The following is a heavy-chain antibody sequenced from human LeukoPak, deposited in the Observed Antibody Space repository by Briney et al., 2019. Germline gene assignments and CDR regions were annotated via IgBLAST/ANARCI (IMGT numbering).Heavy chain of an antibody. CDR2: ISWNSGSI. D-gene: IGHD3-22*01. V-gene: IGHV3-9*01. J-gene: IGHJ6*02. CDR3: ARVRYDSSGQYYYYYGMDV. Sequence: GGSLRLSCAASGFTFSSYGMHWVRQAPGKGLEWVSGISWNSGSIGYADSVKGRFTISRDNAKNSLYLQMNSLRAEDTALYYCARVRYDSSGQYYYYYGMDVWGQGTTVTVSS. CDR1: GFTFSSYG.